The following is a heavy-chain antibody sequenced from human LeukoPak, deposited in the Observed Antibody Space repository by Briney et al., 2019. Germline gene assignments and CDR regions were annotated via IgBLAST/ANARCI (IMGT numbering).Heavy chain of an antibody. V-gene: IGHV3-15*04. Sequence: GGSLRLSCSTSGVTFTDAYMSWVRQAPGKGLEWVGRIESTTDGGTTDYAAPVKGRFTISRDDSQNMLFLQMNSLKTEDTAVYHCTHDWHRELLGDWGQGTLVTVSP. CDR2: IESTTDGGTT. CDR3: THDWHRELLGD. J-gene: IGHJ4*02. CDR1: GVTFTDAY. D-gene: IGHD1-26*01.